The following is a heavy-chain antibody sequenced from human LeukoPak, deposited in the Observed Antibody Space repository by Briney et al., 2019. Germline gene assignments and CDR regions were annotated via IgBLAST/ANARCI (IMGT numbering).Heavy chain of an antibody. J-gene: IGHJ4*02. CDR2: IWYDGSNK. CDR1: GFTFSSYG. D-gene: IGHD6-13*01. CDR3: ARDPKPGIAAAGTAGYFDY. V-gene: IGHV3-33*01. Sequence: GRSLRLSCAASGFTFSSYGMHWVRQAPGKGLEWVAVIWYDGSNKYYADSVKGRFTISRDNSKNTLYLQMNSLRAEDTAVYYCARDPKPGIAAAGTAGYFDYWGQGTLVTVSS.